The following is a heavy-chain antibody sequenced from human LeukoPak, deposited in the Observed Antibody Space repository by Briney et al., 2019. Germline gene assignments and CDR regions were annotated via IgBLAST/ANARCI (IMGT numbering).Heavy chain of an antibody. D-gene: IGHD1-26*01. Sequence: PSETLSLTCTVSGGSISSGGYYWSWIRQPPGKGLEWIGYIYHSGSTYYNPSLKSRVTISVDRSKNQFSLKLSSMTAADTAVYYCARDPVGATANWGQGTLVTVSS. CDR3: ARDPVGATAN. J-gene: IGHJ4*02. V-gene: IGHV4-30-2*01. CDR2: IYHSGST. CDR1: GGSISSGGYY.